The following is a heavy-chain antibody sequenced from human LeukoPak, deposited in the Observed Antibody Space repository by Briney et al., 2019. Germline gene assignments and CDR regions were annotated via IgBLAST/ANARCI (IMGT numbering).Heavy chain of an antibody. V-gene: IGHV3-11*01. D-gene: IGHD3-10*01. CDR3: ARTSDSGSPMDT. Sequence: GGSLRLSCAVSGFIFSDYYMTWIRQAPGKGLEWVSYISSSGSITYYAVSVKGRFTISRVNAKNSLYLEVYSRRDDDRELYFCARTSDSGSPMDTWGQGTLVTVSS. J-gene: IGHJ5*02. CDR1: GFIFSDYY. CDR2: ISSSGSIT.